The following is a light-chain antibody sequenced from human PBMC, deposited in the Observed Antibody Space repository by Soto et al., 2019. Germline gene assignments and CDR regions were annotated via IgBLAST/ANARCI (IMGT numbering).Light chain of an antibody. CDR3: SSYTSSSTRV. V-gene: IGLV2-14*01. J-gene: IGLJ2*01. CDR1: SSDVGGYND. Sequence: QSALTQPASVSGSPGQSITISCTGTSSDVGGYNDVSWYQQHPGKAPKLMIYDVSNRPSGVSNRFSGAKSGNTASLTSSGLQAEDEADYYCSSYTSSSTRVLGGGTKLTVL. CDR2: DVS.